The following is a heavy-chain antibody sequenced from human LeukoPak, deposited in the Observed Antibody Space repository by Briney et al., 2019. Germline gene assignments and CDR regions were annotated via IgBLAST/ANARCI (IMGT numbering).Heavy chain of an antibody. V-gene: IGHV4-34*01. Sequence: SETLSLTCAVYGGSFSGCYWSWIRQPPGKGLEWIGEINHRGSTNYSPSLKSRVTMSGDTSKNQFSLKLTSVTAADTAVYYCARLIRDTAAAEPWGQGTLVTISS. D-gene: IGHD5-18*01. CDR3: ARLIRDTAAAEP. CDR2: INHRGST. CDR1: GGSFSGCY. J-gene: IGHJ5*02.